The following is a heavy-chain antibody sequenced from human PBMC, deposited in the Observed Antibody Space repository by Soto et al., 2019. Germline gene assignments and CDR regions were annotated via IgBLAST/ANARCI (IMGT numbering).Heavy chain of an antibody. V-gene: IGHV3-21*01. CDR1: GFTFSSYS. D-gene: IGHD2-21*01. CDR2: ISSSSSYI. J-gene: IGHJ6*02. Sequence: SGGSLRLSCAASGFTFSSYSMNWVRQAPGKGLEWVSSISSSSSYIYYADSVKGRFTISRDNAKNSLYLQMNSLRAEDTAVYYCARDKPPPPNLYAAYSHYYYYGMDVWGQGTTVTVSS. CDR3: ARDKPPPPNLYAAYSHYYYYGMDV.